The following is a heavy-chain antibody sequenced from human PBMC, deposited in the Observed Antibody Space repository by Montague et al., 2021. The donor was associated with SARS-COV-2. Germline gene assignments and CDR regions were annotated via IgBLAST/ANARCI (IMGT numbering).Heavy chain of an antibody. CDR1: GDSMKNSGYY. J-gene: IGHJ6*03. Sequence: SETLSLTCNVSGDSMKNSGYYWAWIRQPPGKGLEWIGSIYYSGTTYYNPSLKSRVTISVGTSKNQFSLILSSVTAADRAVYYCARRRAGLYRPEHYIDVWGEGTTVTVSS. D-gene: IGHD3-3*01. V-gene: IGHV4-39*01. CDR3: ARRRAGLYRPEHYIDV. CDR2: IYYSGTT.